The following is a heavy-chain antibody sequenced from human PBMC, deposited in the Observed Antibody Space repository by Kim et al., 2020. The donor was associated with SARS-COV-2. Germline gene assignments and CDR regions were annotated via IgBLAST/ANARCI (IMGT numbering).Heavy chain of an antibody. CDR1: GGSISSSSYY. CDR2: IYYSGST. V-gene: IGHV4-39*01. J-gene: IGHJ5*02. CDR3: ARQGLIVVVVAAIPLWFDP. D-gene: IGHD2-15*01. Sequence: SETLSLTCTVSGGSISSSSYYWGWIRQPPGKGLEWIGSIYYSGSTYYNPSLKSRVTISVDTSKNQFSLKLSSVTAADTAVYYCARQGLIVVVVAAIPLWFDPWGQGTLVTVSS.